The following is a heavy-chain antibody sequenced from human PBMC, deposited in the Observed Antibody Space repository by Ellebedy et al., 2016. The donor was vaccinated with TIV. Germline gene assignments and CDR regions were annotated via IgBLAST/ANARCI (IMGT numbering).Heavy chain of an antibody. V-gene: IGHV3-7*03. Sequence: PGGSLRLSCAASGFTFSNYWMSWVRQAPGKGLEWVANIKQGGNEKFYVGSVVGRFTISRDNANNSLYLQMNSLRAEDTAVYYCARDKDFWSGYFCDYWGQGTLVTVSS. CDR3: ARDKDFWSGYFCDY. CDR1: GFTFSNYW. D-gene: IGHD3-3*01. CDR2: IKQGGNEK. J-gene: IGHJ4*02.